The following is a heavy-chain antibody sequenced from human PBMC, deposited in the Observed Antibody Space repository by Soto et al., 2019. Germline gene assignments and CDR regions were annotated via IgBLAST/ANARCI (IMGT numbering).Heavy chain of an antibody. J-gene: IGHJ4*02. CDR3: ARLGGIVDTGTWIQ. V-gene: IGHV5-51*01. D-gene: IGHD1-26*01. CDR1: VYRFSTYW. CDR2: IYPGDSDT. Sequence: GEPLKISCKASVYRFSTYWIGWVRQRPGKGPEWMAIIYPGDSDTRENPSFQGQVTISADKSSNTVHLQWRSLKASDTAIYYCARLGGIVDTGTWIQWGQGTPVTVSS.